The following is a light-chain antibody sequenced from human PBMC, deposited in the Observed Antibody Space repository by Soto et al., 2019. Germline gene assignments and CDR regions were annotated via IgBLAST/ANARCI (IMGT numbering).Light chain of an antibody. V-gene: IGKV3-15*01. CDR2: GAS. Sequence: EIVMTQSPGTLSLSPGDTATLSCRASQSLGSDLAWYKQKPGQAPRLLSFGASARPTGIPARISGSGSGTEFTLTISSLRSEDFAVYFCQQYYNWPRTFGQGTKVDIK. J-gene: IGKJ1*01. CDR1: QSLGSD. CDR3: QQYYNWPRT.